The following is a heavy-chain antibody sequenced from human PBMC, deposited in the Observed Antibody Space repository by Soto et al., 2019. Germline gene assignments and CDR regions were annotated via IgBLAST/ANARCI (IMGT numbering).Heavy chain of an antibody. CDR1: GFTFSDHY. D-gene: IGHD3-16*01. CDR3: ARVRWGTVFDY. Sequence: EVQLVESGGGLVQPGGSLRLSCAASGFTFSDHYMDWVRQAPGKGQEWVGRTRNKANSYTTEYAASVKGRFTISRDDSKNSLYLQMNSLKTDYTAVYYCARVRWGTVFDYWGHGTLVTVSS. V-gene: IGHV3-72*01. J-gene: IGHJ4*01. CDR2: TRNKANSYTT.